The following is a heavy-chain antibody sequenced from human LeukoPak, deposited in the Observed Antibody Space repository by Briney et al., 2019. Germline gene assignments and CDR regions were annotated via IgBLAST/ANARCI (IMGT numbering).Heavy chain of an antibody. Sequence: GGSLRLSCAASGFTFSDHYMDWVRQAPWKGLEWVGRTRNKANSYTTEYAASVKGRFTISRDDSKNSLYLQMNSLKTEDTAVYYCASLWYYYDSSGYSPYWGQGTLVTVSS. D-gene: IGHD3-22*01. CDR1: GFTFSDHY. V-gene: IGHV3-72*01. CDR3: ASLWYYYDSSGYSPY. J-gene: IGHJ4*02. CDR2: TRNKANSYTT.